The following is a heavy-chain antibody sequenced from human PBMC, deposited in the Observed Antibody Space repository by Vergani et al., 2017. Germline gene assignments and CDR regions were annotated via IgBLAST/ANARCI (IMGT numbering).Heavy chain of an antibody. CDR3: ARDPRGYGGDPEDDYYGMDV. CDR2: IIPVLGKT. Sequence: QVQLVQSGAEVKKPGSSVKVSCKASGATFRSNTISWVRQVPGQGLEWMGRIIPVLGKTKYPQDFQGRLTITADTSTSTAYIELTSLRSQDTAVYYCARDPRGYGGDPEDDYYGMDVWGQGTTVTVSS. V-gene: IGHV1-69*08. J-gene: IGHJ6*02. CDR1: GATFRSNT. D-gene: IGHD2-21*02.